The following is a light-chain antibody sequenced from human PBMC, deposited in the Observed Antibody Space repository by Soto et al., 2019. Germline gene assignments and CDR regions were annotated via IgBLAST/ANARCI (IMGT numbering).Light chain of an antibody. J-gene: IGKJ1*01. CDR3: QQYLTWT. CDR2: DAS. CDR1: QSVSNNY. V-gene: IGKV3-20*01. Sequence: EIVLTQSPGTLSLSPGERATLSCRASQSVSNNYLAWYQQKPGQAPRLLIYDASSRATGIPDKFSGSGSGTDFTLTISRLEPEDFAVYYCQQYLTWTFGQGTKVDI.